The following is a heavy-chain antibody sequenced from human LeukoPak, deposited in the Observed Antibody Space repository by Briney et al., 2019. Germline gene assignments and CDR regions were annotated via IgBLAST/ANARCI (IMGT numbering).Heavy chain of an antibody. J-gene: IGHJ3*02. Sequence: SGGSLRLSCAASGFTFSSYGMHWVRQAPGKGLEWVSAISGSGGSTYYADSVKGRFTISRDNSKNTLYLQMNSLRVEDTAVYYCAKDHRGWGYDDFDIWGQGTMVTVSS. CDR2: ISGSGGST. CDR1: GFTFSSYG. D-gene: IGHD6-19*01. V-gene: IGHV3-23*01. CDR3: AKDHRGWGYDDFDI.